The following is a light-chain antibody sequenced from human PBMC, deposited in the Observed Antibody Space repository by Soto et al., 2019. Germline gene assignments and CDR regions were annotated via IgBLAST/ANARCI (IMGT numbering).Light chain of an antibody. CDR2: TNT. CDR3: ASWDDSMTGPV. V-gene: IGLV1-44*01. CDR1: SSNVGGNP. Sequence: QSVLTQPPAASGTPGQRVTISCSGSSSNVGGNPVNWYQHVPTTAPKLLIYTNTQRPSGVPDRFSGSKSGTSASLAISGLQSEDEADYYCASWDDSMTGPVFATGTKPTVL. J-gene: IGLJ1*01.